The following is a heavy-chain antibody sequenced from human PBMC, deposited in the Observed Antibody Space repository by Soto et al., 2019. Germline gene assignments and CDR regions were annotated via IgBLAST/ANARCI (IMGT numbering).Heavy chain of an antibody. V-gene: IGHV3-48*02. CDR2: ISSSRTTI. CDR3: VRGRSDSLLDV. D-gene: IGHD2-15*01. Sequence: VGSLRLSCAGSRFTLNSYSMNWVRQAPGKGLEWVSYISSSRTTIHYADVVKGRFTISRDDAKNSLYLQMNSLRDDDTAVYYCVRGRSDSLLDVWGQGTTVTVSS. J-gene: IGHJ6*02. CDR1: RFTLNSYS.